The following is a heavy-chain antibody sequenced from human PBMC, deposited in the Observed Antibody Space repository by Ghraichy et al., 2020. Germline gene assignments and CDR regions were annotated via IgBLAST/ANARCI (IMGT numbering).Heavy chain of an antibody. Sequence: SETLSLTCTVSGGSINSSSYYWAWIRQPPGKGLEWIGSIYYRGNTYYNPSLKSRVTISVDTSKNQFSLKLISVTAADTAVYYCATIFRLLVKVDYWGQGTLVPVSS. CDR2: IYYRGNT. V-gene: IGHV4-39*01. CDR3: ATIFRLLVKVDY. CDR1: GGSINSSSYY. J-gene: IGHJ4*02. D-gene: IGHD3-3*01.